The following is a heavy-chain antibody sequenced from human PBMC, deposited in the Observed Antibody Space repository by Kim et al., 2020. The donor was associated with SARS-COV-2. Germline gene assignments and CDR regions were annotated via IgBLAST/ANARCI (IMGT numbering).Heavy chain of an antibody. Sequence: ASVKVSCTASGDTFTSYDINWVRQATGQGLEWMGWMNPNSGNAGFAQKFQGRVTMTRNTSISTAYMQLYNLRSEYTAVYYCARGSTMVRGSSPINYYGMDVWGQGTTVTVSS. V-gene: IGHV1-8*01. CDR1: GDTFTSYD. CDR3: ARGSTMVRGSSPINYYGMDV. CDR2: MNPNSGNA. J-gene: IGHJ6*02. D-gene: IGHD3-10*01.